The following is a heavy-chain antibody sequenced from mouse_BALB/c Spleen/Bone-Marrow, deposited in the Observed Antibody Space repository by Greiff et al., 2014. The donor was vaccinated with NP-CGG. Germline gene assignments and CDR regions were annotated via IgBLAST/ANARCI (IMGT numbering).Heavy chain of an antibody. D-gene: IGHD1-1*01. CDR1: GDSITSGY. V-gene: IGHV3-8*02. J-gene: IGHJ4*01. CDR3: ASYYYGSSYAMDY. CDR2: ISYSGST. Sequence: EVQVVESGPSLVKPSQTLSLSCSVPGDSITSGYWNWIRKFPGNKLEYMGYISYSGSTYYNPSLQSRITITRDTSNNQYYLQLNSVTTEDTATYYCASYYYGSSYAMDYWGQGTSVTVSS.